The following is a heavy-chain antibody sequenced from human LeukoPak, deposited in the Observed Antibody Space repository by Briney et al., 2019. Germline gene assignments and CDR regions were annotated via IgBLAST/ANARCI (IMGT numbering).Heavy chain of an antibody. CDR1: GFTFSSYD. CDR3: ARGRSRGAFDI. J-gene: IGHJ3*02. Sequence: GGSLRLSCAASGFTFSSYDMHWARQATGKGLEWVSAIGTAGDTYYPGSVKGRFTISRENAKNSLYLQMNSLRAGDTAVYYCARGRSRGAFDIWGQGTMVTVSS. CDR2: IGTAGDT. V-gene: IGHV3-13*01.